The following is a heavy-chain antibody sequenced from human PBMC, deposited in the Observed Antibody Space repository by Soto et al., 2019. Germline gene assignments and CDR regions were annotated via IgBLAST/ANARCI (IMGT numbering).Heavy chain of an antibody. J-gene: IGHJ5*02. CDR1: GFTVSSNY. D-gene: IGHD6-19*01. Sequence: PGXSLTLSCAASGFTVSSNYMSWVRQAPLKGLEWVSVIYRGGSTYYADSVKGRFTISRDNSKNTLYLQMNSLRAEDTAVYYCAKTLYSGWLDWPRANWFDPWGQGTLVTVSS. CDR2: IYRGGST. CDR3: AKTLYSGWLDWPRANWFDP. V-gene: IGHV3-66*01.